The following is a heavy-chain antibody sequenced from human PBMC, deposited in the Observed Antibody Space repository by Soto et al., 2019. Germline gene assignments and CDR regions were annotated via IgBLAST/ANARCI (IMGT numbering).Heavy chain of an antibody. CDR1: GYTLTELS. V-gene: IGHV1-24*01. D-gene: IGHD3-10*01. CDR2: FDPEDGET. Sequence: ASVKVSCKVSGYTLTELSMHWVRQAPGKGLEWMGGFDPEDGETIYAQKFQGRVTMTEDTSTDTAYMELSSLRSEDTAVYYCATDPRFMLLWFGESNFDYWGQGTLVTVSS. J-gene: IGHJ4*02. CDR3: ATDPRFMLLWFGESNFDY.